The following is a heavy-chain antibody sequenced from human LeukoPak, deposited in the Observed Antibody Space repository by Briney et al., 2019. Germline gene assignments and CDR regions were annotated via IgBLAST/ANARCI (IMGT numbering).Heavy chain of an antibody. V-gene: IGHV4-39*07. CDR2: INHSGST. CDR1: GGPISSGGYY. J-gene: IGHJ6*02. CDR3: ARGRANWGTVNYYYYYGMDV. Sequence: SETLSLTCTVSGGPISSGGYYWSWIRQPPGKGLEWIGEINHSGSTNYNPSLKSRVTISVDTSKNQFSLKLSSVTAADTAVYYCARGRANWGTVNYYYYYGMDVWGQGTTVTVSS. D-gene: IGHD7-27*01.